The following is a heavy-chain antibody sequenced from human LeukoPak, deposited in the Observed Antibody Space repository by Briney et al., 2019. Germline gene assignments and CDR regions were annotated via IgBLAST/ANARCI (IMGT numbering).Heavy chain of an antibody. CDR1: GHSISSAYY. D-gene: IGHD2-15*01. CDR2: MYHSGST. J-gene: IGHJ6*03. CDR3: ARSGDYYSYYMDV. Sequence: SETLSLTCTVSGHSISSAYYWGWIRQPPGKGLEWIGNMYHSGSTNYNPSLKSRVTISVDESKNQFSLKLSSVTAADTAVYYCARSGDYYSYYMDVWGKGTTVTVSS. V-gene: IGHV4-38-2*02.